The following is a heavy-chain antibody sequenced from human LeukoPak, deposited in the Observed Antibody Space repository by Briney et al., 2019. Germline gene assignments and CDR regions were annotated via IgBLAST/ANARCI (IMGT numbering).Heavy chain of an antibody. J-gene: IGHJ4*02. V-gene: IGHV1-46*01. Sequence: ASVKVSCTASGYSFTGYYMHWVRQAPGQGLEWMGIINPSGGSTNYAQKFQGRVTMTRDTSTSTVYMELSSLRSEDTAVYFCARGYRSGTSWYDNWGQGTLVTVSS. D-gene: IGHD2-2*01. CDR1: GYSFTGYY. CDR3: ARGYRSGTSWYDN. CDR2: INPSGGST.